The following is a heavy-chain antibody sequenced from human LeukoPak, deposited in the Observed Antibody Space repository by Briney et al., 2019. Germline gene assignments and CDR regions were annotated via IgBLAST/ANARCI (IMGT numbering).Heavy chain of an antibody. J-gene: IGHJ4*02. CDR3: GTTVTTGRRY. CDR2: IEQDGSEK. D-gene: IGHD4-17*01. CDR1: GFTFSSYW. Sequence: PGGSLRLSCAASGFTFSSYWMSWVRQAPGKGLEWVANIEQDGSEKYYMDSVKGRFTISRDNAKNSLYLQMNSLRAEDTAVYYCGTTVTTGRRYWGQGTLVTVSS. V-gene: IGHV3-7*01.